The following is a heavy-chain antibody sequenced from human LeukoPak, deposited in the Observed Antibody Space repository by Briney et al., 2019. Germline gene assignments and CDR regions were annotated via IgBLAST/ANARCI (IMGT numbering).Heavy chain of an antibody. D-gene: IGHD4-17*01. CDR2: IIPIFGTA. J-gene: IGHJ3*02. CDR3: AGDTVTTYAFDT. Sequence: SVKVSCKASGGTFSSYAISWVRQAPGQGLEWMGGIIPIFGTANYAQKFQGRVTITADESTSTAYMELSSLRSEDTAVYYCAGDTVTTYAFDTWGQGTMVTVSS. V-gene: IGHV1-69*01. CDR1: GGTFSSYA.